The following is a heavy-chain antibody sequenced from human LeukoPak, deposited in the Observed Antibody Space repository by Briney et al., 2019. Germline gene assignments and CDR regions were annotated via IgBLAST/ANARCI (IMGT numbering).Heavy chain of an antibody. V-gene: IGHV3-73*01. CDR1: GFTFSSFE. J-gene: IGHJ4*02. D-gene: IGHD1-26*01. Sequence: GGSLRLSCAASGFTFSSFEMNWVRQAPGKGLEWVGHIRSKADNYATTYAAWVKGRFTISRDDSKNTAYLQMNSPKTEDSAVYYCTTLGSSQVAARDYWGQGALVTVSS. CDR2: IRSKADNYAT. CDR3: TTLGSSQVAARDY.